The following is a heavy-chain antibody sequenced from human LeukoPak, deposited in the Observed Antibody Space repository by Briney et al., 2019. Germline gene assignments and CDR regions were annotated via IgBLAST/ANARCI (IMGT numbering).Heavy chain of an antibody. CDR3: ANLATVTTRGVFDI. Sequence: GGALRLSCAASGFTFSSYGMHWVRQAPGRGLEWVAVISYDGSNKYNEDSVKGRFTISRDNSKNTLYLQMNSLRAEDTAVYYCANLATVTTRGVFDIWGQGTMVTVSS. CDR1: GFTFSSYG. V-gene: IGHV3-30*18. D-gene: IGHD4-17*01. J-gene: IGHJ3*02. CDR2: ISYDGSNK.